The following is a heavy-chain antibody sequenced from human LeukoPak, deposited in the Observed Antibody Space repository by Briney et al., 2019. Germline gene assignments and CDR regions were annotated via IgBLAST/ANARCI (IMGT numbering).Heavy chain of an antibody. CDR3: ARDYYDSSGYYPNRAGFDY. CDR1: GGAIRNYH. Sequence: PSETLSLTCTVSGGAIRNYHCSWIRQPAGKGLEWIGRIYTSGSTNYNPSLKSRVTISVDTSKNQFSLKLSSVTAADTAVYYCARDYYDSSGYYPNRAGFDYWGQGTLVTVSS. V-gene: IGHV4-4*07. D-gene: IGHD3-22*01. CDR2: IYTSGST. J-gene: IGHJ4*02.